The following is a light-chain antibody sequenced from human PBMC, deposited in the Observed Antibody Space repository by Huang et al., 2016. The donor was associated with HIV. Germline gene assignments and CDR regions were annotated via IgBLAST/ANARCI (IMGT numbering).Light chain of an antibody. CDR1: QSISYN. Sequence: EIVMTQSPATLSVSPGERVPLSCRASQSISYNLAWYQQKPGQAPTLLIYDASTRATGIPARFSGGGSGTEFTLTISSLQSEDFAVYSCQQYNNWPLTFGGGTKVEIK. J-gene: IGKJ4*01. CDR3: QQYNNWPLT. V-gene: IGKV3-15*01. CDR2: DAS.